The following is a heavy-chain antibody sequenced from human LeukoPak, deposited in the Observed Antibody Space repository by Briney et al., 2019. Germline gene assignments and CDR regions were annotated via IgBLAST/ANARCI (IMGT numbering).Heavy chain of an antibody. CDR3: ARRDGDGRFNYFDY. CDR1: GGSFSGYY. V-gene: IGHV4-34*01. J-gene: IGHJ4*02. D-gene: IGHD5-24*01. Sequence: SETLSLTCAVYGGSFSGYYWSWIRQPPGKGLEWIGSISYSGSTYYNPSLKSRVTISVDTSKNQFSLKLSSVTAADTAVYYCARRDGDGRFNYFDYWGQGTLVTVSS. CDR2: ISYSGST.